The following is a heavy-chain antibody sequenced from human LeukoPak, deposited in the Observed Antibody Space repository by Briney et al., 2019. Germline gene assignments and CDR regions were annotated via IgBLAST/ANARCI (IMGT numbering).Heavy chain of an antibody. V-gene: IGHV3-74*01. CDR2: TNNDGSST. CDR3: TRSVFPYYFDC. CDR1: GFTFSNYW. Sequence: QPGGSLRLSCVASGFTFSNYWIHWVRQAPGKGLVWVSRTNNDGSSTTYADFVKGRFTSSRDNAKNTLYLQMDSLRAEDTAVYYCTRSVFPYYFDCWGQGTLVTVFS. D-gene: IGHD3-10*02. J-gene: IGHJ4*02.